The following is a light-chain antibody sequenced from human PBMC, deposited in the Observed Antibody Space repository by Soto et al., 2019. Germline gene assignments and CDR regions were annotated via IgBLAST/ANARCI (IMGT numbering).Light chain of an antibody. Sequence: QSFLTQPPSASGTPGQRVTISCSGSSSNIGSNYVYWYQQLPGTAPKLLIYSNNQRPSGVPDRFSGSKSGTSASLAISGLRSEDEADYYCAAWDDSLSGGYVFGTGTKVTVL. J-gene: IGLJ1*01. CDR1: SSNIGSNY. V-gene: IGLV1-47*02. CDR2: SNN. CDR3: AAWDDSLSGGYV.